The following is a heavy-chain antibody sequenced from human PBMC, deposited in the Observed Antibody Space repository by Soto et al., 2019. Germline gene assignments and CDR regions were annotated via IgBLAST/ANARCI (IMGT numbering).Heavy chain of an antibody. CDR1: GHSISSGYY. CDR3: ARGEYYGSGNYFDY. J-gene: IGHJ4*02. D-gene: IGHD3-10*01. V-gene: IGHV4-38-2*01. CDR2: FYHSGST. Sequence: SETLSLTCAVSGHSISSGYYWGWIRQPPGKGLEWIGSFYHSGSTYYNPSLKSRVTISVDTSKNQFSLKLSSVTAADTAVYYCARGEYYGSGNYFDYWGQGTLVTVS.